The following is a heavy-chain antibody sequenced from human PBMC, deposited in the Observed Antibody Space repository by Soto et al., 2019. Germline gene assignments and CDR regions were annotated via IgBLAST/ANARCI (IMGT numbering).Heavy chain of an antibody. CDR2: IIPIFGTA. J-gene: IGHJ3*02. Sequence: QVQLEQSGAEVKKPGSSVKVSCKASGGTFSSYAISWVRQAPGQGLEWMGGIIPIFGTANYAQKFQGRVTITADESTSTAYMELSSLRSEDTAVYYCARDGCSGGSCQVSRALDIWGQGTMVTVSS. V-gene: IGHV1-69*01. CDR1: GGTFSSYA. CDR3: ARDGCSGGSCQVSRALDI. D-gene: IGHD2-15*01.